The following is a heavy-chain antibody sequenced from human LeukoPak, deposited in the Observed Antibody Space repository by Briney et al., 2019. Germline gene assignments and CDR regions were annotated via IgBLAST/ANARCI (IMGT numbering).Heavy chain of an antibody. CDR2: IYTSGST. J-gene: IGHJ3*02. CDR3: ARDLFGDLRSDDAFDI. D-gene: IGHD4-17*01. Sequence: PSETLSLTCTVSGGSISSYYWSWIRQPAGKGLEWIGRIYTSGSTNYNPSLKSRVTMSVDTSENQFSLKLSSVTAADTAVYYCARDLFGDLRSDDAFDIWGQGTMVTVSS. CDR1: GGSISSYY. V-gene: IGHV4-4*07.